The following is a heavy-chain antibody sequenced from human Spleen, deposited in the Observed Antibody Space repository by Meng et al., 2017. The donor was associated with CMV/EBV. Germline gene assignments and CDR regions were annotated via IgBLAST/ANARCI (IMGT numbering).Heavy chain of an antibody. V-gene: IGHV3-21*04. Sequence: GESLKISCAASGFTFSSYSMNWVRQAPGKGLEWVSSISSSSSYIYYADSVKGRFTISRDNSKNTLYLRMSSLRAEDTALYYCARRGYYDSSGYYYHPFDYWGQGTLVTVSS. CDR3: ARRGYYDSSGYYYHPFDY. D-gene: IGHD3-22*01. CDR1: GFTFSSYS. CDR2: ISSSSSYI. J-gene: IGHJ4*02.